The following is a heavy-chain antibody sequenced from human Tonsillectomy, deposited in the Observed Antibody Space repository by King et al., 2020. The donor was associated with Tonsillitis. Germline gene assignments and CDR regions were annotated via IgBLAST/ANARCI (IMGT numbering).Heavy chain of an antibody. D-gene: IGHD3-10*01. CDR1: GFTFSSYW. CDR3: ARGGMVRGAPHAFDI. CDR2: INSDGSST. V-gene: IGHV3-74*01. Sequence: VQLVESGGGLVQPGGSLRLSCAASGFTFSSYWMYWVRQAPGKGLVWVSRINSDGSSTSYADSVKGRFTISRDNAKNTLFLQMNSLRAEDTAVYYCARGGMVRGAPHAFDIWGQGTMVTVSS. J-gene: IGHJ3*02.